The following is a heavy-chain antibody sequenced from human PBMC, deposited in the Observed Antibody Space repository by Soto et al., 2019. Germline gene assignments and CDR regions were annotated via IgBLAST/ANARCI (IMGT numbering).Heavy chain of an antibody. CDR1: GGSISSSSYY. Sequence: QLQLQESGPGLVKPSETLSLTCTVSGGSISSSSYYWGWIRQPPGKGLEWIGSIYYSGSTYYNPYLKSRVTISVDTSKNQFSLKLSSVTAAETAVYYCASSIAAAGAPFFDYWGQGTLVTVSS. CDR2: IYYSGST. CDR3: ASSIAAAGAPFFDY. V-gene: IGHV4-39*01. J-gene: IGHJ4*02. D-gene: IGHD6-13*01.